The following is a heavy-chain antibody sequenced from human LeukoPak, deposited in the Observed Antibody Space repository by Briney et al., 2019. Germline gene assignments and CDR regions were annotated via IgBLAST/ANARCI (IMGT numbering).Heavy chain of an antibody. CDR1: GFTFSSYS. J-gene: IGHJ4*02. D-gene: IGHD4-17*01. V-gene: IGHV3-21*01. Sequence: GGSLRLSCAASGFTFSSYSMNWVRQAPGKGREWVSSISSSSSYIYYAESVKGRFTISRDKAKNSLYVHMNTLRAEDTAVYYCARAYDDGEHWGQGTLVTVSS. CDR3: ARAYDDGEH. CDR2: ISSSSSYI.